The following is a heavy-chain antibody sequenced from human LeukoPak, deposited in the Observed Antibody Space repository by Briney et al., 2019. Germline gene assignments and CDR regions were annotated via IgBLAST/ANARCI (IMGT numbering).Heavy chain of an antibody. CDR2: MKEDGSEK. Sequence: GGSLRLSCAASGFTFSNYWMAWVRQAPGKALEWVANMKEDGSEKYYVDSVKGRFTISRDNAKNSLYLQMNSLRAEDTAVYYCARAAQHYHFWSGSHLDYMDVWGKGTTVTVSS. D-gene: IGHD3-3*01. V-gene: IGHV3-7*01. CDR1: GFTFSNYW. CDR3: ARAAQHYHFWSGSHLDYMDV. J-gene: IGHJ6*03.